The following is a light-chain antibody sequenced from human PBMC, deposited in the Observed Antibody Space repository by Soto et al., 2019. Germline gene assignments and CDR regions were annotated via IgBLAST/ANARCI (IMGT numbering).Light chain of an antibody. CDR3: QQLNDRRFS. CDR2: AAS. Sequence: IQLTQSPSSLSASVGDRVTISCRASQGNNSFVAWYQQKSGKAPKLLIYAASTLQSGVPSRFSGSGSGTDFTLTISSLQPEDFATYCCQQLNDRRFSFGQGTKVDIK. CDR1: QGNNSF. J-gene: IGKJ2*01. V-gene: IGKV1-9*01.